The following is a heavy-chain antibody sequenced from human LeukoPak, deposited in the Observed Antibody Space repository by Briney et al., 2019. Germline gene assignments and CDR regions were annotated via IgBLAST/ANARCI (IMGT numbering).Heavy chain of an antibody. CDR1: GYSFTTYW. Sequence: GESLKISCKGSGYSFTTYWIGWVRQMSGKGLEWMGIIYPGDSDTGCSPSFQGQVTISADKSISTAYLQWSSLKASDTAIYYCARGYDSSGNDAFDIWGQGTMVTVSS. D-gene: IGHD3-22*01. CDR3: ARGYDSSGNDAFDI. CDR2: IYPGDSDT. V-gene: IGHV5-51*01. J-gene: IGHJ3*02.